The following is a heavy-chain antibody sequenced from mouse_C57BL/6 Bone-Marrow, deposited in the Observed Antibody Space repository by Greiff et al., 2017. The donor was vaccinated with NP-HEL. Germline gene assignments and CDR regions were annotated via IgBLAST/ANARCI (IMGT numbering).Heavy chain of an antibody. D-gene: IGHD2-1*01. J-gene: IGHJ2*01. CDR1: GYSITSGYY. CDR3: ARDPLYGNYEYFDY. Sequence: EVKLQESGPGLVKPSQSLSLTCSVTGYSITSGYYWNWIRQFPGNKLEWMGYISYDGSNNYNPSLKNRISITRDTSKNQFFLKLNSVTTEDTATYYCARDPLYGNYEYFDYWGQGTTLTVSS. V-gene: IGHV3-6*01. CDR2: ISYDGSN.